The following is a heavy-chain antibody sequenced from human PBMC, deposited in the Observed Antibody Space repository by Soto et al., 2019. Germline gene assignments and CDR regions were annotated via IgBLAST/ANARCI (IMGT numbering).Heavy chain of an antibody. CDR3: ARGVYGSGNYYTGPSAFDI. CDR2: TIPVFNTA. CDR1: GGTLSDHG. V-gene: IGHV1-69*06. Sequence: QVQLEQSGAEVKKPGSSVQISCKASGGTLSDHGVSWLRQAPGQGVAWVGGTIPVFNTAKYAPKFQGRVTIAADNSTNIAYMELGSLRSDDTAFYYCARGVYGSGNYYTGPSAFDIWGQGTLVIVSS. D-gene: IGHD3-10*01. J-gene: IGHJ3*02.